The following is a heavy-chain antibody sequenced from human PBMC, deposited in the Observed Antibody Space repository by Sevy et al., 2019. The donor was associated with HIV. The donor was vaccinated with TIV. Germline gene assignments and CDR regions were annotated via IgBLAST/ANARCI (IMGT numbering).Heavy chain of an antibody. V-gene: IGHV3-30-3*01. CDR1: GFTFSSYA. Sequence: GGSLRLSCAASGFTFSSYAMHWVRQAPGKGLEWVAVISYDGSNKYYGDSGKGRFTISKDNYKNTLYLQMNSLIAENKALYYCERVLSYWLDYYYGMDVWGQGTTVTVSS. CDR3: ERVLSYWLDYYYGMDV. CDR2: ISYDGSNK. D-gene: IGHD2-8*02. J-gene: IGHJ6*02.